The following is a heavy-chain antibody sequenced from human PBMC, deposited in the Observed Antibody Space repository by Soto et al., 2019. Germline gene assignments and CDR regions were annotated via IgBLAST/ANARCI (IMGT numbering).Heavy chain of an antibody. D-gene: IGHD1-26*01. J-gene: IGHJ6*02. Sequence: GESLKISCAASGFTFSSYGMHWVRQAPGKGLKCVAVIWYHGSNNYYADSVKGRFSISRDNSKHTLYLQTTSLKAEDTAVCYSARDLNEVVVGSYPGWGMDVWGQGTTVTASS. CDR1: GFTFSSYG. V-gene: IGHV3-33*01. CDR3: ARDLNEVVVGSYPGWGMDV. CDR2: IWYHGSNN.